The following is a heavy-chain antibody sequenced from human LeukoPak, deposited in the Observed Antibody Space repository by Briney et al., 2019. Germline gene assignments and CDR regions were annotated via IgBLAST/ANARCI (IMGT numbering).Heavy chain of an antibody. D-gene: IGHD2-15*01. Sequence: SGPTLVKPTQTLTLTCTFSGFSLGTRGMCVSWIRQPPGKALEWLARIDWDDDKYYSTSLKTRLTSSKDTSKNQVVLTMTNMDPVDTATYYCARTNILGYCSGGSCYFHPLFDYWGQGTLVTVSS. CDR3: ARTNILGYCSGGSCYFHPLFDY. CDR2: IDWDDDK. J-gene: IGHJ4*02. CDR1: GFSLGTRGMC. V-gene: IGHV2-70*11.